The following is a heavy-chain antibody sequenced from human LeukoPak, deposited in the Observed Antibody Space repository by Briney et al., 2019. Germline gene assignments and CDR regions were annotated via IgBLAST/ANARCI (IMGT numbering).Heavy chain of an antibody. CDR2: IYYSGST. J-gene: IGHJ4*02. D-gene: IGHD3-9*01. Sequence: NPSETLSLTCTVSGGSISSYYWSWIRQPPGKGLEWIGYIYYSGSTNYNPSLKSRVTISVDTSKNQFSLKLSSVTAADTAVYYCARTFDWLSPFDYWGQGTLVTVSS. CDR1: GGSISSYY. V-gene: IGHV4-59*01. CDR3: ARTFDWLSPFDY.